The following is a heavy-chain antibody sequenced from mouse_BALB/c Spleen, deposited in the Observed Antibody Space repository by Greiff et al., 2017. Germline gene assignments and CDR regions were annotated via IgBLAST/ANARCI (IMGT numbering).Heavy chain of an antibody. Sequence: EVKLVESGGGLVKPGGSLKLSCAASGFAFSSYDMSWVRQTPEKRLEWVAYISSGGGSTYYPDTVKGRFTISRDNAKNTLYLQMSSLKSEDTAMYYCARHPLNWDWFAYWGQGTLVTVSA. CDR3: ARHPLNWDWFAY. CDR2: ISSGGGST. CDR1: GFAFSSYD. D-gene: IGHD4-1*01. V-gene: IGHV5-12-1*01. J-gene: IGHJ3*01.